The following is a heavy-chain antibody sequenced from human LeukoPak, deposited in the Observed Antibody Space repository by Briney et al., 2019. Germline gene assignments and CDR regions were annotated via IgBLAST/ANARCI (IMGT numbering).Heavy chain of an antibody. J-gene: IGHJ6*02. Sequence: GGSLRLSCAASGFIFSDSTVHWVRQASGTGLEWVGRIRSKANNYATAYATSVQGRFTLSRDDSKNTAYLQMNSLKIEDTAVYHCIRGATSGSYYGFDVWGQGATVTV. V-gene: IGHV3-73*01. CDR3: IRGATSGSYYGFDV. D-gene: IGHD4/OR15-4a*01. CDR2: IRSKANNYAT. CDR1: GFIFSDST.